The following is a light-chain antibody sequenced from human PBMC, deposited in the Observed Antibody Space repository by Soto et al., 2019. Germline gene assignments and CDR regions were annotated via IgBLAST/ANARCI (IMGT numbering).Light chain of an antibody. J-gene: IGKJ4*01. Sequence: DIQMTQSRSSLSASVGDRVTITCRASQSISSYLNWYQQKPGKAPKLLIYAASSLQSGVPSRFSGSVSGTDFTLTISSLQPEDFATYYCQQSYSTPLTFGGGTKVEIK. CDR3: QQSYSTPLT. CDR2: AAS. CDR1: QSISSY. V-gene: IGKV1-39*01.